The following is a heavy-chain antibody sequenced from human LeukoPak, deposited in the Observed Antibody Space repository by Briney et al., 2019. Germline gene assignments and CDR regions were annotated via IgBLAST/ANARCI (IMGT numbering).Heavy chain of an antibody. D-gene: IGHD5/OR15-5a*01. CDR1: GFPFSSHS. J-gene: IGHJ4*02. V-gene: IGHV3-48*02. CDR2: ISSGSDTI. CDR3: ARGPAIVYGYFDN. Sequence: PGGSLRLSCAASGFPFSSHSMNWVRQAPGKGPDWISYISSGSDTIYYAESVKGRFTISRDNAKNSLYLQMNSLRDEDTAVYYCARGPAIVYGYFDNWGQGTLVTVSS.